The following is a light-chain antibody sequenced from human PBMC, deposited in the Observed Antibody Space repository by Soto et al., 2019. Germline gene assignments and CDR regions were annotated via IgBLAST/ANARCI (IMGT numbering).Light chain of an antibody. CDR3: SSYTTNSRGV. J-gene: IGLJ3*02. Sequence: QSALTQPASVSGSPGQSITISCTGTSSDVGGYNFVSWYQHHPGKAPKLMIYEVSNRPSGVSNRFSGSKSGNTASLTISGHQAEDEADYYCSSYTTNSRGVFGGGTKLTVL. CDR2: EVS. V-gene: IGLV2-14*01. CDR1: SSDVGGYNF.